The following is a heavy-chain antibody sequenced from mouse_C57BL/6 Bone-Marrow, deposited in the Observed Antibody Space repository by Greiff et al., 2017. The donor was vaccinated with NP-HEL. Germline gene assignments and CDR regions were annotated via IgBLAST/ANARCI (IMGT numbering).Heavy chain of an antibody. D-gene: IGHD1-1*01. CDR1: GYTFTSYW. Sequence: VKLQQPGAELAKPGASVKLSCKASGYTFTSYWMQWVKQRPGQGLAWIGEIDPSDSYPNYNQKFKGKATLTVDTSSSSAYMQLSSLTSEDSAVYYCARTSSSSYAMDYWGQGTSVTVSS. CDR2: IDPSDSYP. J-gene: IGHJ4*01. V-gene: IGHV1-50*01. CDR3: ARTSSSSYAMDY.